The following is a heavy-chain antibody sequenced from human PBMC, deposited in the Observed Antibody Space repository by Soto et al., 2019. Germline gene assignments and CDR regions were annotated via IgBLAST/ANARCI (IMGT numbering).Heavy chain of an antibody. CDR2: ISYDGSTK. V-gene: IGHV3-30-3*01. CDR3: ARGYFVDY. D-gene: IGHD1-1*01. Sequence: QVQLVESGGGVVQPGRSLRLSCAASGFTFSSYPMHWVRQAPGKGLEWVAVISYDGSTKYYADSVKGRFTISRDNSKDSLYLQMSGLRGYDTAVYYCARGYFVDYWGQGTLVTVSS. CDR1: GFTFSSYP. J-gene: IGHJ4*02.